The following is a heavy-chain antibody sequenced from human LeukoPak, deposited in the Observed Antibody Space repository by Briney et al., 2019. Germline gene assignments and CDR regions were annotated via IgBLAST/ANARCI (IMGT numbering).Heavy chain of an antibody. J-gene: IGHJ4*02. CDR3: AKGRTGSPFDY. CDR2: ISGSGGST. D-gene: IGHD3/OR15-3a*01. V-gene: IGHV3-23*01. Sequence: PGGSLRLSCAASGFTFRTYGMHWLRQAPGKGLEWVSAISGSGGSTYYADSVKGRFTISRDNSKNTLYLQMNSLRAEDTAVYYCAKGRTGSPFDYWGQGSLVTVSS. CDR1: GFTFRTYG.